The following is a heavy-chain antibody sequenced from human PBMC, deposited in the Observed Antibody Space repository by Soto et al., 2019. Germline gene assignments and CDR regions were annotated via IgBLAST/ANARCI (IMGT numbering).Heavy chain of an antibody. D-gene: IGHD3-16*02. J-gene: IGHJ4*02. V-gene: IGHV4-34*01. CDR1: GGSFSGYY. Sequence: LETLSHTCAVYGGSFSGYYWSWIRQPPGKGLEWIGEINHSGSTNYNPSLKSRVTISVDTSKNQFSLKLSSVTAADTAVYYCASSYDYVWGSYPIYYYFDYWGQGTLLTVSS. CDR3: ASSYDYVWGSYPIYYYFDY. CDR2: INHSGST.